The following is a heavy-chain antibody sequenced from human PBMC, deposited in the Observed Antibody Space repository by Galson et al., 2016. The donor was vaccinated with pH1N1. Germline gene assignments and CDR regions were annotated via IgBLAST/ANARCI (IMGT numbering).Heavy chain of an antibody. Sequence: SLRLSCAASGFSSSTFAMTWVRQAPGKGLEWVSSISASGANTNYADPVKGRFTISRDNSKNTLYLQTNGLRAEDTAIYYCVKLDSSGYYYGRFDSWGQGTLVTVSS. D-gene: IGHD3-22*01. CDR1: GFSSSTFA. CDR2: ISASGANT. J-gene: IGHJ4*02. V-gene: IGHV3-23*01. CDR3: VKLDSSGYYYGRFDS.